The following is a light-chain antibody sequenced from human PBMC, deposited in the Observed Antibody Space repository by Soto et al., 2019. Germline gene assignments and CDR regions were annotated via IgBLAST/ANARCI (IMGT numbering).Light chain of an antibody. J-gene: IGKJ4*01. Sequence: EIVMTQSPATLSVSPGDRATLSCRASQGIGGTLAWYQQKPGHSPRLLIYDTVIRATGVPARFSGSVSGTEFTLTITSLQSEDFAIYYCQQYTNWPRTFGGGTRVESK. CDR2: DTV. CDR3: QQYTNWPRT. V-gene: IGKV3-15*01. CDR1: QGIGGT.